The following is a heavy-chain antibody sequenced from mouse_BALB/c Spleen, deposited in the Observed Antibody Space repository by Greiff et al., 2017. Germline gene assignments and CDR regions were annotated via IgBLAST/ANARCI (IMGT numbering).Heavy chain of an antibody. Sequence: EVKLVESGGDLVKPGGSLKLSCAASGFTFSSYGMSWVRQTPDKRLEWVATISSGGSYTYYPDSVKGRFTISRDNAKNTLYLQMSSLKSEDTAMYYCARQGAITTVVARYFDVWGAGTTVTVSS. CDR1: GFTFSSYG. J-gene: IGHJ1*01. D-gene: IGHD1-1*01. CDR2: ISSGGSYT. V-gene: IGHV5-6*01. CDR3: ARQGAITTVVARYFDV.